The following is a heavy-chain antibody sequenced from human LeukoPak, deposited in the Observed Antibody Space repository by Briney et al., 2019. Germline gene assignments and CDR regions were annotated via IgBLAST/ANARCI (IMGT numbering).Heavy chain of an antibody. CDR3: AKVAKYYYGPETYYFFEQ. D-gene: IGHD3-10*01. V-gene: IGHV3-30*02. J-gene: IGHJ4*02. CDR1: GSTFSSYG. CDR2: IRYDGSNK. Sequence: GGSLRPSCAASGSTFSSYGMHWVRQAPGKGLEWVAFIRYDGSNKYYADSVKGRFTISRDNSKNTLYLQMNSLRVEDTAVYYCAKVAKYYYGPETYYFFEQWGQGTPVTASS.